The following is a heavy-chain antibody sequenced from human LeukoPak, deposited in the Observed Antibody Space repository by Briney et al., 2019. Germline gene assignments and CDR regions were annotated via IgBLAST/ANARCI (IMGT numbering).Heavy chain of an antibody. Sequence: PGGSLSLSCAASGFTFSNYWMHWVRHAPGKGLVWVSHISNDGSGTNYADSVRGRFTISRDNAKNTLYLQMSSLGAEDTAVYYGARDPQWGVDPWGQGTLVTVSS. J-gene: IGHJ5*02. V-gene: IGHV3-74*01. CDR3: ARDPQWGVDP. D-gene: IGHD3-16*01. CDR2: ISNDGSGT. CDR1: GFTFSNYW.